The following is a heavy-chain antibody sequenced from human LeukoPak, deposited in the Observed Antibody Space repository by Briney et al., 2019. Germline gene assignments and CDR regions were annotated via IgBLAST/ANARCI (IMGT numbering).Heavy chain of an antibody. Sequence: PGRSLRLPCGASGFIFSSYALHWVRQAPGKGLEWVAAISYDGGNTYYADSVKGRFTISRDNSKNTLYLQMESLRAEDTAVYYCARGRYSGYDSGYFDYWGQGTLVTVSS. CDR3: ARGRYSGYDSGYFDY. CDR2: ISYDGGNT. V-gene: IGHV3-30*04. CDR1: GFIFSSYA. D-gene: IGHD5-12*01. J-gene: IGHJ4*02.